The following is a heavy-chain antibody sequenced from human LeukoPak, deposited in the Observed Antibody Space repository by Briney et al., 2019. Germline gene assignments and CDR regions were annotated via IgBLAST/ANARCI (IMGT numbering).Heavy chain of an antibody. Sequence: PSETLSPTCTVSGGSISSSSYYWGWIRQPPGKGLEWIGSIYYSGSTYYNPSLKSRVTISVDTSKNQFSLKLSSVTAADTAVYYCARHVDRGYSGYDVAFDIWGQGTMVTVSS. CDR2: IYYSGST. V-gene: IGHV4-39*01. J-gene: IGHJ3*02. D-gene: IGHD5-12*01. CDR3: ARHVDRGYSGYDVAFDI. CDR1: GGSISSSSYY.